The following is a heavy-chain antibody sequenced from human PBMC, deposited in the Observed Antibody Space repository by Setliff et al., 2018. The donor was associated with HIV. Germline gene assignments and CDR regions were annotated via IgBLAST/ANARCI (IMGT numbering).Heavy chain of an antibody. D-gene: IGHD6-19*01. J-gene: IGHJ4*02. CDR1: GYSFTTYW. V-gene: IGHV5-51*01. Sequence: GESLKISCKGSGYSFTTYWIVWVRQMPGKGLEWMGIIFPGDSDTRYSLSFQGQVTFSVDKSISVAYLHWSSLKASDTAKYYCARAYSSRGGADYWGRGTLVTVSS. CDR3: ARAYSSRGGADY. CDR2: IFPGDSDT.